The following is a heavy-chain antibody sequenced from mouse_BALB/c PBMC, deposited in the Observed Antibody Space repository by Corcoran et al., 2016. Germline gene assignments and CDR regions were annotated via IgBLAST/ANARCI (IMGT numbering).Heavy chain of an antibody. CDR3: ARYGNYYYAMDY. Sequence: QIQLVQSGPELKKPGETVRISCKASGYTFTTAGMQWVQKMPGKGLKWIGWINTHSGVPKYAEDFKGRFAFSLETSASTTYLQISNLKNEDTSTYFCARYGNYYYAMDYWGQGTSATVSS. J-gene: IGHJ4*01. CDR2: INTHSGVP. D-gene: IGHD2-1*01. V-gene: IGHV9-4*02. CDR1: GYTFTTAG.